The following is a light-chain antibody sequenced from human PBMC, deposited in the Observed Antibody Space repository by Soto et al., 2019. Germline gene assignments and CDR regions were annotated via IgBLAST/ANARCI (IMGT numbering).Light chain of an antibody. J-gene: IGKJ4*01. Sequence: EIVLTQSPATLSLSPGERATLSCRASQSVKNYLAWYQQKPGQAPRLLIYDISNRATGIPARFSGSGSGADFTLTISSLEAEDFAFYYCQQRNKWPWLTFGGGTRVEIK. CDR2: DIS. CDR3: QQRNKWPWLT. V-gene: IGKV3-11*01. CDR1: QSVKNY.